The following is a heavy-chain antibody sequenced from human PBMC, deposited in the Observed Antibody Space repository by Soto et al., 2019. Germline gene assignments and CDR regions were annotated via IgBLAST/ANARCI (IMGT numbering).Heavy chain of an antibody. CDR2: INHSGSA. J-gene: IGHJ4*02. D-gene: IGHD4-17*01. CDR1: GESFSGYI. CDR3: ARGLTTGSHYSGGWYYFDS. V-gene: IGHV4-34*01. Sequence: QVQLQQSGAGLLKPSETLSLTCAVYGESFSGYIWTWIRQTPGKGLQWIGQINHSGSASYNPSLKRRVTTSVHTSHKQFSLELSSVTAADTAVYYCARGLTTGSHYSGGWYYFDSWGQGTQVTVSS.